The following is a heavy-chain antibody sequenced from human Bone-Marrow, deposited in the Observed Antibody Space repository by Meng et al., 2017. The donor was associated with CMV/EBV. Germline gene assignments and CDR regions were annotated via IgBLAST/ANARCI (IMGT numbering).Heavy chain of an antibody. J-gene: IGHJ4*02. CDR3: AKGLNSGYD. D-gene: IGHD5-12*01. CDR1: GFTFSSYA. V-gene: IGHV3-23*01. Sequence: LSCAATGFTFSSYAMNWVRQAPGKGLEWVSSIRGGDHKTYYADSVKGRFTISRDNSKNTLYLQMNSLRAEDTALYYCAKGLNSGYDWGQGTLVTVSS. CDR2: IRGGDHKT.